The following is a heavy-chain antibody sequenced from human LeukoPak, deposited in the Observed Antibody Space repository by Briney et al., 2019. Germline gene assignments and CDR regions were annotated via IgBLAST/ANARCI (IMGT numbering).Heavy chain of an antibody. CDR3: AKYPPSLDYGDYPNWFDP. CDR2: ISGSGGST. D-gene: IGHD4-17*01. V-gene: IGHV3-23*01. J-gene: IGHJ5*02. Sequence: GGSLRLSCAASGFTFSSYGMSWVRQAPGKGLEWVSAISGSGGSTYYADSVKGRFTISRDNSKNTLYLQMNSLRAEDTAVYYCAKYPPSLDYGDYPNWFDPWGQGTLVTVSS. CDR1: GFTFSSYG.